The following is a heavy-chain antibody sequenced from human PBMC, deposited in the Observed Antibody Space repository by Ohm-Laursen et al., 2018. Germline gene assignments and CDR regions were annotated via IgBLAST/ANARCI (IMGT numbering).Heavy chain of an antibody. V-gene: IGHV3-74*01. CDR2: ITSDGTST. J-gene: IGHJ6*02. CDR1: GFTLNSHW. D-gene: IGHD3-16*01. CDR3: AKVLMTDYYYGMDV. Sequence: SLRLSCAASGFTLNSHWMHWVRQGPGEGLVWVSRITSDGTSTAYADSVRGRFTISRDTAKNTLYLQMNSLRAEDTAVYYCAKVLMTDYYYGMDVWGQGTTVTVSS.